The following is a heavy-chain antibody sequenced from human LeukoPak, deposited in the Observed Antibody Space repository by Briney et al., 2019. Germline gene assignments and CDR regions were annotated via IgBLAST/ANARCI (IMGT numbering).Heavy chain of an antibody. V-gene: IGHV1-69*01. D-gene: IGHD1-1*01. J-gene: IGHJ3*02. CDR1: GGTFSSYA. Sequence: ASVKVSCKASGGTFSSYAISWVRQAPGQGLEWMGGIIPIFGTANYAQKFQGRVTITADESTSTAYMELSSLRSEDTAVYYCAGDHGAGFAFDIWGQGTMVTVSS. CDR3: AGDHGAGFAFDI. CDR2: IIPIFGTA.